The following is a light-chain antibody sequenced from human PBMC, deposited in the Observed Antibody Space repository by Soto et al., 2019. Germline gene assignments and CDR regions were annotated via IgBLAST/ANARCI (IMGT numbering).Light chain of an antibody. V-gene: IGKV3-15*01. CDR3: QQYNNWPRT. J-gene: IGKJ1*01. CDR2: GAS. CDR1: QSVSSN. Sequence: ERVMTQSPATLSVSPGERVTLSCRASQSVSSNLAWYHQKPGQAPRLLIYGASTRATGIPARFSGSGSGTEFTLTISSLQSEDFPVYYCQQYNNWPRTFGQGTKVEIK.